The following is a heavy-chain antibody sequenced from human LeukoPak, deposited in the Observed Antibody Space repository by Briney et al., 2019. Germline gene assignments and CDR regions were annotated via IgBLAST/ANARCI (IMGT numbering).Heavy chain of an antibody. J-gene: IGHJ4*02. CDR1: GFTFSSYG. CDR2: ISYDGSNK. CDR3: ARDLFYYGSGSYYNGIDY. D-gene: IGHD3-10*01. Sequence: PGGSLRLSCAASGFTFSSYGMHWVRQAPGKGLEWVAVISYDGSNKYYADSVKGRFTISRDDSKNTLYLQMNSLRAEDTAVYYCARDLFYYGSGSYYNGIDYWGQGTLVTVSS. V-gene: IGHV3-30*04.